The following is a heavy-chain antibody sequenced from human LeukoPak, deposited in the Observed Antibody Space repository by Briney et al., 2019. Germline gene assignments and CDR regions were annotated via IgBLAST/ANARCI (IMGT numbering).Heavy chain of an antibody. CDR2: INQDGKKR. Sequence: GGSLRLSCAASGFTFSNFWMSWVRQAPGKGLEWVANINQDGKKRYYVDSVKGRFTISRDNAKNSLFLQMNSLTPDDTAVYYCTRDLAAAATWGQGTLVTVSS. D-gene: IGHD6-13*01. J-gene: IGHJ5*02. V-gene: IGHV3-7*03. CDR1: GFTFSNFW. CDR3: TRDLAAAAT.